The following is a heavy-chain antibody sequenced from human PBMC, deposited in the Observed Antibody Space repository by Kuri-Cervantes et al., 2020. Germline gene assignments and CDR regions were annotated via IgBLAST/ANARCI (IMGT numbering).Heavy chain of an antibody. V-gene: IGHV3-23*01. CDR3: VKGSSSSRPYYFDY. D-gene: IGHD6-13*01. Sequence: GGSLRLSCAASGFTFSNYAMSWVRQAPGKGLDWVSAITNSGGDTFHADSVKGRFTISRDNSKSTLYLQMNSLRAEDTAVYYCVKGSSSSRPYYFDYWGQGTLVTVSS. CDR2: ITNSGGDT. CDR1: GFTFSNYA. J-gene: IGHJ4*02.